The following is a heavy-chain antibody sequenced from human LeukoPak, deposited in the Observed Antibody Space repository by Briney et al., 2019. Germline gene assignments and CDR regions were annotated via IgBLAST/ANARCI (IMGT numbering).Heavy chain of an antibody. Sequence: ASVKVSCKASGYTFTGYYMHWVRQAPGQGLEWMGWINPNSGGTNYAQKFQGGVTMTRDTSISTAYMELSRLRSDDTAVYYCAGSGWYVGYFQHWGQGTLVTVSS. D-gene: IGHD6-19*01. CDR2: INPNSGGT. V-gene: IGHV1-2*02. CDR3: AGSGWYVGYFQH. CDR1: GYTFTGYY. J-gene: IGHJ1*01.